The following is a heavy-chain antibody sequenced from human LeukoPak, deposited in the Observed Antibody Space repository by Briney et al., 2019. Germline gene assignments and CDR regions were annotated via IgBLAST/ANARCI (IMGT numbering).Heavy chain of an antibody. D-gene: IGHD6-13*01. V-gene: IGHV3-13*01. CDR3: ARGSSSWLRGAFDI. J-gene: IGHJ3*02. Sequence: GGSLRLSCAASGFTFRSYDMHWVRQATGKGLEWVSAIGTAGDTYYPGSVKGRFTISRENAKNSLYLQMNSLRAGDTAVYYCARGSSSWLRGAFDIWGQGTMVTVSS. CDR2: IGTAGDT. CDR1: GFTFRSYD.